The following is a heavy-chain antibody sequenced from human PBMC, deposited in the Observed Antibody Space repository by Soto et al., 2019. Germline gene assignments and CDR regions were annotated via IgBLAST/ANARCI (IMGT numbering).Heavy chain of an antibody. J-gene: IGHJ5*02. D-gene: IGHD1-26*01. V-gene: IGHV3-21*01. CDR2: ISSSSSYI. CDR1: GFTFSSYS. Sequence: GGSLRLSCAASGFTFSSYSMNWVRQAPGKGLEWVSSISSSSSYIYYADSVRGRFTISRDNAKNSLYLQMNSLRAEDTAVYYCARGRELLLSWFDPWGQGTLVTVS. CDR3: ARGRELLLSWFDP.